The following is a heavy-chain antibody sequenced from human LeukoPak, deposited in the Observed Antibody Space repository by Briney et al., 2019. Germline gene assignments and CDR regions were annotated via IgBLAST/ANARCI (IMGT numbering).Heavy chain of an antibody. D-gene: IGHD3-16*02. CDR1: GFTFSSYA. CDR3: AKGSIYYDYVWGSYRSDYYYYMDV. Sequence: GGSLRLSCAASGFTFSSYAMSWVRQAPGKGLEWVSAISGSGGSTYYADSVKGRFTISRDNSKNTLYLQMNSLRAEDTAVYYCAKGSIYYDYVWGSYRSDYYYYMDVWGKGTTVTISS. J-gene: IGHJ6*03. CDR2: ISGSGGST. V-gene: IGHV3-23*01.